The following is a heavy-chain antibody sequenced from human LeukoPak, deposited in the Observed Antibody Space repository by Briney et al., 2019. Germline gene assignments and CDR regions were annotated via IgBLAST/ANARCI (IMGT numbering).Heavy chain of an antibody. CDR1: GFTFSSYA. CDR2: ISGSGGST. Sequence: GGSLRLSCAASGFTFSSYAMSWVRQAPGKGLEWVSAISGSGGSTYYADSVKGRFTISRDNSKNTLYLQMNSLRAEDTAVYYCARALLVVRGVTNYYYYGMDVWGQGTTVTVSS. D-gene: IGHD3-10*01. CDR3: ARALLVVRGVTNYYYYGMDV. J-gene: IGHJ6*02. V-gene: IGHV3-23*01.